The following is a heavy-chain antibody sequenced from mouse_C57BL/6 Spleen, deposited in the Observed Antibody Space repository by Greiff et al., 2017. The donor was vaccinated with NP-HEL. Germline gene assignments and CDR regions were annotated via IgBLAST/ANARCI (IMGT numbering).Heavy chain of an antibody. CDR1: GYTFTSYW. Sequence: QVQLQQPGAELVMPGASVKLSCKASGYTFTSYWMHWVKQRPGQGLEWIGEIDPSDSYTNYNQKFKGKSTLTVDKSSSTAYMQLSSLTSEDSAVFDSARGGTGGYYFEYWGEGPTLTVSS. CDR2: IDPSDSYT. J-gene: IGHJ2*01. CDR3: ARGGTGGYYFEY. V-gene: IGHV1-69*01. D-gene: IGHD4-1*01.